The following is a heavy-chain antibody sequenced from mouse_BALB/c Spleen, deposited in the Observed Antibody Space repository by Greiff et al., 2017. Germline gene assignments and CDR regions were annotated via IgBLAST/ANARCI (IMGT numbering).Heavy chain of an antibody. CDR3: TRKSSTTALAMDY. CDR1: GYTFTDYE. D-gene: IGHD1-2*01. CDR2: IDPETGGT. V-gene: IGHV1-15*01. J-gene: IGHJ4*01. Sequence: VQLQQSGAELVRPGASVTLSCKASGYTFTDYEMHWVKQTPVHGLEWIGAIDPETGGTAYNQKFKGKATLTADKSSSTAYMELRSLTSEDSAVYYCTRKSSTTALAMDYWGQGTSVTVSS.